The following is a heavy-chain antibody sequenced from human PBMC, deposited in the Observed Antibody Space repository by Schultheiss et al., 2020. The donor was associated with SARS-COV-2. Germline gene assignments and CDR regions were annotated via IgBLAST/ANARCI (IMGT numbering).Heavy chain of an antibody. Sequence: GGSLRLSCAASGFTFSSYWMSWVRQAPGKGLEWVANIKQDGSEKYYVDSVKGRFTISRDNAKNSLYLQMNSLRAEDTAEYYCVTGGGRLCNYWGQGTLVTVSS. V-gene: IGHV3-7*01. CDR2: IKQDGSEK. CDR1: GFTFSSYW. J-gene: IGHJ4*02. D-gene: IGHD2/OR15-2a*01. CDR3: VTGGGRLCNY.